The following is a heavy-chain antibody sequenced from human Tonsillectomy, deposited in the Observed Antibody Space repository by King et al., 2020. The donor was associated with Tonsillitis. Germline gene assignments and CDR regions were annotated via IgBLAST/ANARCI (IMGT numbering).Heavy chain of an antibody. CDR1: GGSISSSSYY. V-gene: IGHV4-39*01. CDR2: VYYSGRT. J-gene: IGHJ4*02. Sequence: QLQESGPGLVKPSETLSLTCTVSGGSISSSSYYWGWIRQPPGKGLEWIGSVYYSGRTYSNPSLRSRVTLSVGMSKNEFSLKLSSVTAADTAVFFCVRHPRGGLLLFGKDIQFDYWGQGTLVTVSS. D-gene: IGHD3-22*01. CDR3: VRHPRGGLLLFGKDIQFDY.